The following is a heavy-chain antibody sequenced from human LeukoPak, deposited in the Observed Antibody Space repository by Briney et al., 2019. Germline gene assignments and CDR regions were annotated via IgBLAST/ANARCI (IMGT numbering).Heavy chain of an antibody. Sequence: GGSLRLSCAASGFTFSTYVMHWVRQAPGKGLEWVAVISYGGGNKNYADSVKGRFSISRDDSKNTLYLQMNSLRDEDTAVYYCAKAHSSGMYYFDYWGQGTLVTVS. J-gene: IGHJ4*02. CDR3: AKAHSSGMYYFDY. CDR1: GFTFSTYV. CDR2: ISYGGGNK. D-gene: IGHD6-19*01. V-gene: IGHV3-30*18.